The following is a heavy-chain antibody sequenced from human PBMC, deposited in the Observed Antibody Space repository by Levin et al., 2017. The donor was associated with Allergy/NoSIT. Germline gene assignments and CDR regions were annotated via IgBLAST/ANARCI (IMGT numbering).Heavy chain of an antibody. J-gene: IGHJ4*02. V-gene: IGHV3-74*01. CDR2: INSDGSST. CDR1: GFTFSSYW. CDR3: ARGGGYSYGALDY. Sequence: LSLTCAASGFTFSSYWMHWVRQAPRKGMVWVSRINSDGSSTTYADSAKGRFTISRDNAKNKLYLQMNGLRPEDTAVYYCARGGGYSYGALDYCGQGTLVTVSS. D-gene: IGHD5-18*01.